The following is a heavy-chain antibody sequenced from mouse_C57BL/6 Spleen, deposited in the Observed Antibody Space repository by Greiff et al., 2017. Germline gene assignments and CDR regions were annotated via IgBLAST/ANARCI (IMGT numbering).Heavy chain of an antibody. D-gene: IGHD2-4*01. CDR3: ADDYDGSWFAY. V-gene: IGHV1-81*01. CDR1: GYTFTSYG. Sequence: VKLMESGAELARPGASVKLSCKASGYTFTSYGISWVKQRTGQGLEWIGEIYPRSGNTYYNEKFKGKATLTADKSSSTAYMELRSLTSEDSAVYFCADDYDGSWFAYWGQGTLVTVSA. CDR2: IYPRSGNT. J-gene: IGHJ3*01.